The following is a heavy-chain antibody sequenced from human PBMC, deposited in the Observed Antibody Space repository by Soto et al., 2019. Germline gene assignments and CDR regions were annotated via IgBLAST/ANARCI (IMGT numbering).Heavy chain of an antibody. J-gene: IGHJ4*02. CDR1: GFSFTTAVVA. V-gene: IGHV2-5*01. Sequence: EXGPARVSPKHTLTLTCTFSGFSFTTAVVAVGWIRQTPGGALGWLTLIYYNDDRRFSPSLKTRLTITGDTSKNQVVLSLTNVDPGDTATYFCAHSDGGYEIIYFDFWGQGIPVTVYS. CDR3: AHSDGGYEIIYFDF. D-gene: IGHD5-12*01. CDR2: IYYNDDR.